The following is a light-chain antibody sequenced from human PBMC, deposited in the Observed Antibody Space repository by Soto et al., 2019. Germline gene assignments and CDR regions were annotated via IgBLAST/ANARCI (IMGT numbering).Light chain of an antibody. J-gene: IGKJ1*01. V-gene: IGKV3-11*01. CDR1: QTVSNQ. CDR2: DAS. CDR3: QQRSNWTWT. Sequence: IALTQSQATLSLSPGERATLSWGASQTVSNQLAWYQQKPGQAPRPLIYDASNRASGIPARFSGSGSGTDFTLTISSLQNEDFAAYYGQQRSNWTWTFGQGTKVDIK.